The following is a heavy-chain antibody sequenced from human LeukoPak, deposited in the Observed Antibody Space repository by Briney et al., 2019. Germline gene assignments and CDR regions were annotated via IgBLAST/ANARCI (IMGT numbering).Heavy chain of an antibody. J-gene: IGHJ5*02. CDR3: AKDLNDFWSGSYNWFDP. D-gene: IGHD3-3*01. V-gene: IGHV3-30*02. Sequence: GGSLRLSCAASGFTFSSYGMHWVCQAPGKGLEWVAFIRYDGSNKYYADSVKGRFTISRDNSKNTLYLQMNSLRAEDTAVYYCAKDLNDFWSGSYNWFDPWGQGTLVTVSS. CDR2: IRYDGSNK. CDR1: GFTFSSYG.